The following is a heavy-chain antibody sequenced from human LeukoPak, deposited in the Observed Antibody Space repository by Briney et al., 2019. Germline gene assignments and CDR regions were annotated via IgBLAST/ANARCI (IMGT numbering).Heavy chain of an antibody. V-gene: IGHV3-23*01. CDR2: ISGSGGST. D-gene: IGHD3-10*01. J-gene: IGHJ4*02. Sequence: GGSLRLSCAVSGFTFNNYAMSWVRQAPGKGLEWVSGISGSGGSTYYAGSVKGRFTISRDNSKNTLYLQMNSLTAEDTAVYYCAKDSVPYYYGSGSYPDYWGQGTLVTVSS. CDR1: GFTFNNYA. CDR3: AKDSVPYYYGSGSYPDY.